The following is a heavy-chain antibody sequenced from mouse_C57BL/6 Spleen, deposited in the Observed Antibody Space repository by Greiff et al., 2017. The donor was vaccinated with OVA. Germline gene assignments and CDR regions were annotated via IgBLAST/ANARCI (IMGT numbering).Heavy chain of an antibody. CDR3: ARGGDYDEDAMDY. J-gene: IGHJ4*01. Sequence: VQLQQSGPELVKPGASVKLSCKASGYTFTSYDINWVKQRPGQGLEWIGWIYPRDGSTKYNEKFKGKATLTVDTSSSTAYMELHSLTSEDSAVYFCARGGDYDEDAMDYWGQGTSVTVSS. D-gene: IGHD2-4*01. CDR2: IYPRDGST. CDR1: GYTFTSYD. V-gene: IGHV1-85*01.